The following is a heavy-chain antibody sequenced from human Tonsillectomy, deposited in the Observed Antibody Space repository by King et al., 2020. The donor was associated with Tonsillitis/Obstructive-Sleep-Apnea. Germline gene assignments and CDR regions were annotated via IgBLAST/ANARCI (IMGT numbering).Heavy chain of an antibody. D-gene: IGHD7-27*01. J-gene: IGHJ5*02. CDR2: FYSGGSS. Sequence: VQLVESGGGLVQPGGSLRLSCAASGFTVSSNYMSWVRQAPGKGLEWVSVFYSGGSSHYADSVKGRFSISRDNSKNTLYLQMNSLGAEDTAVYYCARNNWGSFNWFDPWGQGTLVTVSS. CDR1: GFTVSSNY. CDR3: ARNNWGSFNWFDP. V-gene: IGHV3-66*01.